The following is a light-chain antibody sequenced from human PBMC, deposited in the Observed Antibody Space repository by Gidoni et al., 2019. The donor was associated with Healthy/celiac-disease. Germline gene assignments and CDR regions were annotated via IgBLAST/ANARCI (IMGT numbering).Light chain of an antibody. CDR3: QQYDNLPT. V-gene: IGKV1-33*01. CDR1: QDISNY. Sequence: IQITQSPSSLSASVGDRVTITCQASQDISNYLNWYQQKPGKAPKLLIYDASNLETGFPSRFSGSGSGTDFTFTSSSLQPEDIATYYWQQYDNLPTFGHGTKLEIK. CDR2: DAS. J-gene: IGKJ2*01.